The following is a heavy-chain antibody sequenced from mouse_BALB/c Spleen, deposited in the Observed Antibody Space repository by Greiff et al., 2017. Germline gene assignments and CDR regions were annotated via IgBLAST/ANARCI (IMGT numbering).Heavy chain of an antibody. Sequence: LQESGAELAKPGASVKMSCKASGYTFTSYWMHWVKQRPGQGLEWIGYINPSTGYTEYNQKFKDKATLTADKSSSTAYMQLSSLTSEDSAVYYCARPGTRKYFDVWGAGTTVTVSS. CDR3: ARPGTRKYFDV. D-gene: IGHD4-1*01. V-gene: IGHV1-7*01. J-gene: IGHJ1*01. CDR2: INPSTGYT. CDR1: GYTFTSYW.